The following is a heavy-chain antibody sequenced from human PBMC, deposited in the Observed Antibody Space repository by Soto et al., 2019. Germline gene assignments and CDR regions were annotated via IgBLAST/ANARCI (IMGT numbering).Heavy chain of an antibody. J-gene: IGHJ4*02. CDR1: GFTFSSYA. Sequence: HPRGSLTLSCAASGFTFSSYAMSWVRQAPGKGLEWVSAISGSGGSTYYADSVKGRFTISRDNSKNTLYLQMNSLRDEDTAVYYCAKDMIPAYWGQGTLVTVSS. CDR3: AKDMIPAY. D-gene: IGHD3-16*01. CDR2: ISGSGGST. V-gene: IGHV3-23*01.